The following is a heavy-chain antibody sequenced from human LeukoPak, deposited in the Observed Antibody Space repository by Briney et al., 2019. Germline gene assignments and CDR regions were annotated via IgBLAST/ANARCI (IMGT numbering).Heavy chain of an antibody. J-gene: IGHJ4*02. Sequence: PGESLRLSCTTTAFTFSIYAMSSFRQAPGKGPEWVSGISGSSSSTYFSGSVKGRFTISTDNSKNTLSLQMNSLRAEDTAVYYCAKGGGIAAPGGDFDYWGQGTLVTVSS. V-gene: IGHV3-23*01. CDR2: ISGSSSST. D-gene: IGHD6-13*01. CDR3: AKGGGIAAPGGDFDY. CDR1: AFTFSIYA.